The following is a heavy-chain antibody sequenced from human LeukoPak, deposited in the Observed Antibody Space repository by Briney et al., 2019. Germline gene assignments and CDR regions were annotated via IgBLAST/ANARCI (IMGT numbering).Heavy chain of an antibody. J-gene: IGHJ4*02. CDR2: IIPIFGTA. CDR1: GGTFSSYA. D-gene: IGHD3-22*01. CDR3: ARDRGYYDSSGYGYYFDY. V-gene: IGHV1-69*13. Sequence: SVKVSCKASGGTFSSYAISWVRQAPRQGLEWMGGIIPIFGTANYAQKFQGRVTITADESTSTAYMELSSLRSEDTAVYYCARDRGYYDSSGYGYYFDYWGQGTRVTVSS.